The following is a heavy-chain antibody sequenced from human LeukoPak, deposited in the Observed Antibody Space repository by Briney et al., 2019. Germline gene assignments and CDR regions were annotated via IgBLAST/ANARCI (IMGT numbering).Heavy chain of an antibody. Sequence: ASVKVYCKASGNTFIGHYLHWVRQAPGQGLEWMGWINPKSGGTNFSPKFQDRVTMTRDTSISTAYMQLSRLRPDDTAVYYCARDGGGVVAADYYFESWGQGTLVAVSA. CDR1: GNTFIGHY. J-gene: IGHJ4*02. D-gene: IGHD6-13*01. CDR2: INPKSGGT. V-gene: IGHV1-2*02. CDR3: ARDGGGVVAADYYFES.